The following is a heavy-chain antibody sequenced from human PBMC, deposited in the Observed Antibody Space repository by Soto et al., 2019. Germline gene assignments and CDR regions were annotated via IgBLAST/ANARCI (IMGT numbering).Heavy chain of an antibody. V-gene: IGHV3-23*01. J-gene: IGHJ4*02. CDR2: IGSRGDST. Sequence: EVQLLESGGGLVQPGGSLRLSCAASGFTFSSFAMSWVRQAPGKGLEWVSAIGSRGDSTYYADSVKGRFTISRDNSKNTQYLHMNSLRAEDTALYYCAKDLIYGYNTGRPFDSWGQGTLVTVSS. CDR3: AKDLIYGYNTGRPFDS. D-gene: IGHD6-19*01. CDR1: GFTFSSFA.